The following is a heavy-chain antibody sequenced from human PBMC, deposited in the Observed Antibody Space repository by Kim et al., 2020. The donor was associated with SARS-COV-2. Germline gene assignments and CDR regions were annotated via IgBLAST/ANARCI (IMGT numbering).Heavy chain of an antibody. D-gene: IGHD3-10*01. CDR1: GYTFTSYG. J-gene: IGHJ4*02. V-gene: IGHV1-18*01. CDR2: ISAYNGNT. Sequence: ASVKVSCKASGYTFTSYGISWVRHAPGQGLEWMGWISAYNGNTNYAQKLQGRVTMTTDTSTSTAYMELRSLRSDDTAVYYFARSITMVRGIIIKLGYWGQGTLVTVTS. CDR3: ARSITMVRGIIIKLGY.